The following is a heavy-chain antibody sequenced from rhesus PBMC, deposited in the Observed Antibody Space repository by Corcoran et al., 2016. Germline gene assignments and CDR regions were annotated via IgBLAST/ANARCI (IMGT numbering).Heavy chain of an antibody. J-gene: IGHJ4*01. D-gene: IGHD5-24*01. CDR3: ARDLRGYSCYFDY. CDR2: ILGSRGST. CDR1: GGSFSGYY. Sequence: QVQLQESGPGLVKPSETLSLTCAVSGGSFSGYYWGWIRQPPVPGLEWIGYILGSRGSTDYNPSLKSRVTISTDTSKNQFARKRSSVTAADTAVYYCARDLRGYSCYFDYWGQGVLVTVSS. V-gene: IGHV4-165*01.